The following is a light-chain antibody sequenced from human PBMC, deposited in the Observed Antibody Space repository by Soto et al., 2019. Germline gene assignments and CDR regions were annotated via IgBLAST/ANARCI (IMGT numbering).Light chain of an antibody. CDR1: QTLIRY. Sequence: IKMTQSPSSLSASVGDRVTITCRASQTLIRYLNWYQQKPGRAPNLLIYAASSLQSGVPSRFSGSGSGTEFTLTISSLQPEDFATYYCQQSYSTLFTFGPGTKVEIK. J-gene: IGKJ3*01. V-gene: IGKV1-39*01. CDR2: AAS. CDR3: QQSYSTLFT.